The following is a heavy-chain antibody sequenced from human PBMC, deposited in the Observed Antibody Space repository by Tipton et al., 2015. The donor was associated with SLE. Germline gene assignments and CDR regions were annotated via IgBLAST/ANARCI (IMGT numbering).Heavy chain of an antibody. CDR3: AKGEDYGDYVRNAFDI. V-gene: IGHV3-21*01. D-gene: IGHD4-17*01. J-gene: IGHJ3*02. Sequence: GSLRLSCAASGFTFSSYSINWVRQAPGKGLEWVSSISSSSSYIYYADSVKGRFTISRDNAKNSLYLQMNSLRAEDTAVYYCAKGEDYGDYVRNAFDIWGQGTMVTVSS. CDR2: ISSSSSYI. CDR1: GFTFSSYS.